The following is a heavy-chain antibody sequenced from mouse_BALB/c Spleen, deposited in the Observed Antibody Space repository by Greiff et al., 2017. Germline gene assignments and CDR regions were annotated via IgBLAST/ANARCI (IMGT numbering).Heavy chain of an antibody. CDR3: VRDGIRGFAY. V-gene: IGHV2-9-2*01. CDR2: IWTGGGT. CDR1: GFSFTSYD. J-gene: IGHJ3*01. D-gene: IGHD1-1*01. Sequence: QVQLKESGPGLVAPSQTLSITCTVSGFSFTSYDISWIRQPPGKGLEWLGVIWTGGGTNYNSAFMSRLSISKDNSKSQVFLKMNSLQTDDTAIYYCVRDGIRGFAYWGQGTLVTVSA.